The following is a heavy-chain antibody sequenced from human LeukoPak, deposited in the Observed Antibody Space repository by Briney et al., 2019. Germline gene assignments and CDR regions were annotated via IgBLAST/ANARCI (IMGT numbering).Heavy chain of an antibody. D-gene: IGHD5-12*01. Sequence: GASVKVSCKASGFTFTDYYIHWVRQAPGQGLEWMGWINPTSGNTNSAQRFQGRVTMTRDTSITTVYMELTRLRSDDTAMYYCARARRDISYDGWFDPWGQGTLVTVSS. J-gene: IGHJ5*02. CDR1: GFTFTDYY. V-gene: IGHV1-2*02. CDR3: ARARRDISYDGWFDP. CDR2: INPTSGNT.